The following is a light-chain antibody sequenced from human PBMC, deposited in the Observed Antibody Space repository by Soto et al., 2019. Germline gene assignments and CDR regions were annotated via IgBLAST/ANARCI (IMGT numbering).Light chain of an antibody. Sequence: DDVMVQSPLSLPVTPGEPASIACRSRQSLLHSNGKNYLDWYLQKPGQSPQLLIYLASNRASGGHXRXSGNGSGTDFTLKISRVEAEDVGVYFCMQALHTPLYTFGQGTKLELK. V-gene: IGKV2-28*01. J-gene: IGKJ2*01. CDR1: QSLLHSNGKNY. CDR2: LAS. CDR3: MQALHTPLYT.